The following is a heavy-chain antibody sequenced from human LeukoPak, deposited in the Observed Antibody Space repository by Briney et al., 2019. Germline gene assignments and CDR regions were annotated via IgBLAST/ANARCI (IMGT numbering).Heavy chain of an antibody. V-gene: IGHV3-21*01. CDR3: ARDPGGNGYETRFDY. Sequence: GGSLRLSCAASGFTFSSYSMDWVRQAPGKGLEWVSSISSSSSYIYYADSAKGRFTISRDNAKNSLYLQMNSLRAEDTAVYYCARDPGGNGYETRFDYWGQGTLVTVSS. J-gene: IGHJ4*02. CDR1: GFTFSSYS. D-gene: IGHD5-18*01. CDR2: ISSSSSYI.